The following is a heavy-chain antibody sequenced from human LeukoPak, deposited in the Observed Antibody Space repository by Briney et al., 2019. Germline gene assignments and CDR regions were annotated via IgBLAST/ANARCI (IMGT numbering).Heavy chain of an antibody. CDR1: EFTFSDHY. D-gene: IGHD2-15*01. J-gene: IGHJ6*03. CDR2: ISRSGDTI. CDR3: ARCSGGLYYYYMDV. V-gene: IGHV3-11*01. Sequence: GGSLRLSCAGSEFTFSDHYMSWIRQAPRKGLECVSYISRSGDTIYYADSVKGRFTISRDNAKKSLYLQMNSLRAEDTAVYYCARCSGGLYYYYMDVWGKGTTVTVSS.